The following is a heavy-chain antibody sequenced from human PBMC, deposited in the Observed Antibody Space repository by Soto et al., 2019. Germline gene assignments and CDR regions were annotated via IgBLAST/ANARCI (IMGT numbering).Heavy chain of an antibody. Sequence: ASVKVSCKVSVYTLTELSMHWVRQAPGKGLEWMGGFDPEDGETIYAQKFQGRVTMTEDTSTDTAYMELSSLRSEDTAVYYCATGTPIAAAGFLDYWGQGTLVTVSS. D-gene: IGHD6-13*01. V-gene: IGHV1-24*01. CDR2: FDPEDGET. CDR1: VYTLTELS. J-gene: IGHJ4*02. CDR3: ATGTPIAAAGFLDY.